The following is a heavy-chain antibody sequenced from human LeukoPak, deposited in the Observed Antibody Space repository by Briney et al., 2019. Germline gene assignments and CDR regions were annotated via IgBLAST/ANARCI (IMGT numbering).Heavy chain of an antibody. CDR2: TYPGDSDT. J-gene: IGHJ5*02. V-gene: IGHV5-51*01. CDR3: ARQLWLRGDWFDP. CDR1: GYSFTSYW. D-gene: IGHD5-18*01. Sequence: GESLKIYCKGTGYSFTSYWIGWVRQMPGKGLEWMRLTYPGDSDTRYSTSFQGQVTISADKTISTAYLQWSSLKASDTAMYYCARQLWLRGDWFDPWGQGTLVTVSS.